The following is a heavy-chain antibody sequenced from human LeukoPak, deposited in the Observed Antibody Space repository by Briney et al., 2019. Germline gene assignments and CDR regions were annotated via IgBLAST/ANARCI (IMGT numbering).Heavy chain of an antibody. J-gene: IGHJ6*02. Sequence: ASVKVSCKASGGTFSSYAISWVRQAPGQGLEWMGGIIPIFGTANYAQKFQGRVTITADESTSTVYMELSSLRSEDTAVYYCARAMGVDSSGWYGSPTDYYYYGMDVWGQGTTVTVSS. CDR1: GGTFSSYA. V-gene: IGHV1-69*01. D-gene: IGHD6-19*01. CDR3: ARAMGVDSSGWYGSPTDYYYYGMDV. CDR2: IIPIFGTA.